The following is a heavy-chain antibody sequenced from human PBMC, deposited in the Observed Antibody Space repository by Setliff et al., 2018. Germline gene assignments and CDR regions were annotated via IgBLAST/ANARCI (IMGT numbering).Heavy chain of an antibody. D-gene: IGHD2-8*01. Sequence: GASVKVSCKASGYTFSSYAISWVRQAPGQGLEWMGRIIPIFGTANYAQKFQGRVTITADESTSTAYMELSSLRSEDTAVYYCARVMEDYYYMDVWGKGTTVTVSS. V-gene: IGHV1-69*13. CDR3: ARVMEDYYYMDV. CDR1: GYTFSSYA. CDR2: IIPIFGTA. J-gene: IGHJ6*03.